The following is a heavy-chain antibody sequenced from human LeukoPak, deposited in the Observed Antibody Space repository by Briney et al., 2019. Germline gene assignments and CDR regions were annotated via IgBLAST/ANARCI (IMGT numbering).Heavy chain of an antibody. V-gene: IGHV1-18*01. Sequence: GSVKVSCKASGYTFTSFGNSWVRQAPGQGLEWMGWISAYNGNTNYAQRLQGRVTMFTDTSTSTAYMGLRSVRSDDTAVYYCARVDWNYNVLDYWGQGTLVTVSS. J-gene: IGHJ4*02. CDR3: ARVDWNYNVLDY. CDR1: GYTFTSFG. D-gene: IGHD1-7*01. CDR2: ISAYNGNT.